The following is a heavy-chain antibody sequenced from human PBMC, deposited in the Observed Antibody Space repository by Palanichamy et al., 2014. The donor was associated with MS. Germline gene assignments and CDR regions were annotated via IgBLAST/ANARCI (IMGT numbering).Heavy chain of an antibody. CDR2: SNPGGST. CDR3: VRGGPNTEYWPNFDS. Sequence: QVQLQRWGAGLLKPSETLSLTCAVYGGSFSDYYWTWVRQIPGKGLEWIGESNPGGSTNYNPSLKSRVAISLDTSKKQFSLNLRSVTAADTAVYYCVRGGPNTEYWPNFDSWGPGTLVTISS. CDR1: GGSFSDYY. V-gene: IGHV4-34*02. D-gene: IGHD2-8*02. J-gene: IGHJ4*02.